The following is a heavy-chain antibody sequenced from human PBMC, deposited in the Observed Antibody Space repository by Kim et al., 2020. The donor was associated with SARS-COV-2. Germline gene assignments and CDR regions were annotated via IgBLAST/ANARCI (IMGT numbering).Heavy chain of an antibody. V-gene: IGHV4-59*08. J-gene: IGHJ3*02. CDR1: GGSISSYY. D-gene: IGHD3-10*01. CDR3: ARIGGTVIRGVLSTFDI. CDR2: LYYSGST. Sequence: SETLSLTCTVSGGSISSYYWSWIRQPPGKGLEWIGYLYYSGSTNYNPSLKSRVTTSLDTSKNQLSLKLNSVTAADTAVYYCARIGGTVIRGVLSTFDIWG.